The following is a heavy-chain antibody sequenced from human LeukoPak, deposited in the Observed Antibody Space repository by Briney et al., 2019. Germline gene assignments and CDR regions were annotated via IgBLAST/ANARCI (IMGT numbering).Heavy chain of an antibody. CDR1: GFTFSSYA. Sequence: QPGGSLRLSCAASGFTFSSYAMSWVRQAPGKGLEWVSAISGSGGSTYYADSVKGRFTISRDNSKNTLYLQMNSLRAEDTAVYYCAKDHRYYYDSSGPIDSAFDIWGQGTMVTVSS. CDR2: ISGSGGST. CDR3: AKDHRYYYDSSGPIDSAFDI. J-gene: IGHJ3*02. D-gene: IGHD3-22*01. V-gene: IGHV3-23*01.